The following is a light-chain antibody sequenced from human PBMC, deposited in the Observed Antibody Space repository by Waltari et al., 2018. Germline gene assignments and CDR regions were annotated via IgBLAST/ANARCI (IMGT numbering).Light chain of an antibody. V-gene: IGLV3-19*01. CDR1: SLRRYY. Sequence: SSELTQDPTVSVALGQTVRITCQGDSLRRYYPSWYQQRPGQAPILVCYGQISRPSGIPDRFSGSISGNTASLTITGAQAEDEADYYCHSRDSSSTRFFGGGTRLTV. CDR3: HSRDSSSTRF. J-gene: IGLJ2*01. CDR2: GQI.